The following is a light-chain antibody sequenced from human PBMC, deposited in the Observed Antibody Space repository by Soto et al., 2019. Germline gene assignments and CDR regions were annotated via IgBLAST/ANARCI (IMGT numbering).Light chain of an antibody. V-gene: IGLV2-14*01. CDR1: SSDVGGYNY. J-gene: IGLJ3*02. Sequence: QSALTQPASVSGSPGQSITISCTGTSSDVGGYNYVSWYQQHPGKAPKLMIYEVRNRPSGVSNRFSGSKSGNTASLTISGLQAEDEADYYCSSYTTISTLEVFGGGTKVTVL. CDR3: SSYTTISTLEV. CDR2: EVR.